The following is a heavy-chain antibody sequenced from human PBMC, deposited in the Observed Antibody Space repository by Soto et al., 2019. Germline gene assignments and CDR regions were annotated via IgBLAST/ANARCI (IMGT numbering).Heavy chain of an antibody. CDR3: AKDLADSITIFGVVTKGLDY. CDR2: ISGSGGST. J-gene: IGHJ4*02. CDR1: GFTFSSYA. Sequence: GGSLRLSCAASGFTFSSYAMSWVRQAPGKGLEWVSAISGSGGSTYYADSVKGRFTISRDNSKNTLYLQMNSLRAEHTAVYYCAKDLADSITIFGVVTKGLDYWGQGTLVTVSS. V-gene: IGHV3-23*01. D-gene: IGHD3-3*01.